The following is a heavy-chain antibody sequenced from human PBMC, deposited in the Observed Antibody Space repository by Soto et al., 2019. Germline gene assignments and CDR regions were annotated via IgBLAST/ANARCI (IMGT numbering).Heavy chain of an antibody. CDR3: ARSQGSSTSLEIYYYYYYGMDV. CDR1: GYTFTSYY. Sequence: SVKVSCKASGYTFTSYYMHWVRQAPGQGLEWMGGIIPIPGTANYAQKFQGRVTIAADESTSTAYMELSSLRSEDTAVYYCARSQGSSTSLEIYYYYYYGMDVWGQGTTVTVSS. D-gene: IGHD2-2*01. CDR2: IIPIPGTA. J-gene: IGHJ6*02. V-gene: IGHV1-69*13.